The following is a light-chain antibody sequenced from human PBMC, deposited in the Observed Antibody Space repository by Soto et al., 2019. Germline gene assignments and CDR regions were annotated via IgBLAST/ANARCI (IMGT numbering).Light chain of an antibody. CDR1: SSDVGDYKY. CDR3: NSCTDTTSLI. Sequence: QSVLTQPASVSGSPGQSITISCTGTSSDVGDYKYVSWYQQHPGNAPKLIIYEVSNRPSGISNRFSGSKSGNTASLTISGLQAEDEADYYCNSCTDTTSLIFGGGTKLTVL. CDR2: EVS. V-gene: IGLV2-14*01. J-gene: IGLJ2*01.